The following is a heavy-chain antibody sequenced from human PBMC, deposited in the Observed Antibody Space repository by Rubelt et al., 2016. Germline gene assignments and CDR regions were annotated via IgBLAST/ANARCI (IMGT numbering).Heavy chain of an antibody. Sequence: QVQLQESGPGLVKPSETLSLTCTVSGGSISSYYWSWIRQPPGKGLEWIGSIYSSGSTYYNPSLKSRVTISVDTSKNQFSLKLSSVTAADTAVYYCARLVSQWLVLPGAFDIWGQGTMVTVSS. CDR3: ARLVSQWLVLPGAFDI. V-gene: IGHV4-59*05. CDR2: IYSSGST. D-gene: IGHD6-19*01. CDR1: GGSISSYY. J-gene: IGHJ3*02.